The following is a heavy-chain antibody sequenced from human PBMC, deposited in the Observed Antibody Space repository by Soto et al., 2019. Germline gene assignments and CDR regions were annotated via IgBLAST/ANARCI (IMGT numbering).Heavy chain of an antibody. Sequence: EVQLVESGGGLVQPGGSLRLSCAASGFTFSNYWMYWVRQAPGKGLEWVSRINSDGSVSSHADSVRGRLTISRDNVKNSLYLHMDSLRAEDTAVYFCARGDCVGGTCYSLAGSFYYYMEVWGKGTTVIVFS. CDR2: INSDGSVS. CDR1: GFTFSNYW. D-gene: IGHD2-15*01. CDR3: ARGDCVGGTCYSLAGSFYYYMEV. J-gene: IGHJ6*03. V-gene: IGHV3-74*02.